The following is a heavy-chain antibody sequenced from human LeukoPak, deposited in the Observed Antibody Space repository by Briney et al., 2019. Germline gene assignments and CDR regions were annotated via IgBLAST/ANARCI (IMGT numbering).Heavy chain of an antibody. D-gene: IGHD6-19*01. CDR2: ISAYNGNT. V-gene: IGHV1-18*01. Sequence: ASVKVSCKASGYTFTSYGISWVRQAPGQGLEWMGWISAYNGNTNYAQKLKGRVTMTTDTSTSTAYMELRSLRSDDTAVYYCARADSSGRYMVFPGDYWGQGTLVTVSS. CDR1: GYTFTSYG. CDR3: ARADSSGRYMVFPGDY. J-gene: IGHJ4*02.